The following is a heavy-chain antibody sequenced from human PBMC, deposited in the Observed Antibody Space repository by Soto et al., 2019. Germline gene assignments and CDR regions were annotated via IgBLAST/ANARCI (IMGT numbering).Heavy chain of an antibody. Sequence: EVQLVESGGGLVKPGRSLRLSCTTSGFTFGGYAMSWFRQAPGKGREWVGFIRSKVYGGTTEYAASVKDRFTISRDDSKSIAYLQMNSLKTEDTAVYYCSSEGRVWWELLHFDYWGQGTLVTVSS. V-gene: IGHV3-49*05. CDR3: SSEGRVWWELLHFDY. CDR1: GFTFGGYA. J-gene: IGHJ4*02. CDR2: IRSKVYGGTT. D-gene: IGHD1-26*01.